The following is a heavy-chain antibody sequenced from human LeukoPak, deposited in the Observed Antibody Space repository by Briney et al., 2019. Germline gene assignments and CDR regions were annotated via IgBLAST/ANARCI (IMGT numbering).Heavy chain of an antibody. CDR2: INTNTGNP. CDR1: GYTFTSYA. Sequence: ASVKVSCKASGYTFTSYAMNWVRQAPGQGLEWMGWINTNTGNPTYAQGFTGRFVFSLDTSVSTAYLQISSLKAEDTAVYYCARAGLDYYDSSGYSDFDYWGQGTLVTVSS. D-gene: IGHD3-22*01. V-gene: IGHV7-4-1*02. CDR3: ARAGLDYYDSSGYSDFDY. J-gene: IGHJ4*02.